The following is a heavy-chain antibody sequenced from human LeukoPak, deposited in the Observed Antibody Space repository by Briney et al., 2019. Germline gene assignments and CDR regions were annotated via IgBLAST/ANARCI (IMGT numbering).Heavy chain of an antibody. CDR3: ARVTGGIDY. J-gene: IGHJ4*02. Sequence: GASVKVSCKASGYTFTTYDINWVRQATGQGLEWMGWMNPKSGYTGFAQKFQGRVTMTRDTSISTAYMELSSLRSGDTAVYYCARVTGGIDYWGQGTLVTVSS. V-gene: IGHV1-8*01. CDR2: MNPKSGYT. D-gene: IGHD7-27*01. CDR1: GYTFTTYD.